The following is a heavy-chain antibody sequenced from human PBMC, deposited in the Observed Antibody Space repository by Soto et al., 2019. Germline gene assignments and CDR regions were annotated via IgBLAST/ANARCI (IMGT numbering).Heavy chain of an antibody. Sequence: QVHLVQSGAEVKKAGASVRVSCKASGYTFTRYGVSWVRQAPGQGLEWMGWISAYNANTNYAQKFHGRVTMTTDTSTNTAYMGLRSLTSDDAAVYYCAREGFCSSGSCALYSHDYFGMDVWGQGTTVTVSS. J-gene: IGHJ6*02. CDR1: GYTFTRYG. V-gene: IGHV1-18*01. CDR3: AREGFCSSGSCALYSHDYFGMDV. CDR2: ISAYNANT. D-gene: IGHD2-15*01.